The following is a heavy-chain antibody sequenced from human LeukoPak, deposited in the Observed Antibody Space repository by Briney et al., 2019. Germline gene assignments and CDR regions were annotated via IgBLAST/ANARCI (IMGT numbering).Heavy chain of an antibody. V-gene: IGHV4-34*01. Sequence: PSETLSLTCAVYGGSFSGYYWSWIRQRPGKGLEWIGEINHSGSTNYNPSLKSRVTISVDTSKNQFSLKLSSVTAADTAVYYCARGTYDSSGYYVDYWGQGTLVTVSS. CDR3: ARGTYDSSGYYVDY. CDR1: GGSFSGYY. D-gene: IGHD3-22*01. CDR2: INHSGST. J-gene: IGHJ4*02.